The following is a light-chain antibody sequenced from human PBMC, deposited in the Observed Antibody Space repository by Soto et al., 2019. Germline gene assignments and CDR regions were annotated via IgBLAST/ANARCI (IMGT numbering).Light chain of an antibody. J-gene: IGLJ3*02. Sequence: QAVVTQPASVSGSPGQSITISCTGTSSDVGGYNYVSWYQQHPGKAPKLMIYEVTNRPSGVSNRFSGSKSGNTASLTISGLQAEDEADYYCSSYIGISALVFGGGTKVTVL. CDR2: EVT. CDR1: SSDVGGYNY. V-gene: IGLV2-14*01. CDR3: SSYIGISALV.